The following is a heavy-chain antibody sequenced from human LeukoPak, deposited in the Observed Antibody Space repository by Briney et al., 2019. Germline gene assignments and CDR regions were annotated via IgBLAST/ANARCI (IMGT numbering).Heavy chain of an antibody. Sequence: PGGSLRLSCAASGFTFSNHAMYWVRQAPGKGLEWVAVIWASGSNQYYGDSVKGRFTISRDNSKNTLHLQMNSLRPEDTAMYYCAKGRRVTAAGDSFDIWGQGTMVTVSS. V-gene: IGHV3-30*02. CDR2: IWASGSNQ. J-gene: IGHJ3*02. D-gene: IGHD6-13*01. CDR3: AKGRRVTAAGDSFDI. CDR1: GFTFSNHA.